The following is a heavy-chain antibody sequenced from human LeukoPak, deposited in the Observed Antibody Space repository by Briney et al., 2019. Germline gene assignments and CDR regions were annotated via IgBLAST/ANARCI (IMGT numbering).Heavy chain of an antibody. J-gene: IGHJ6*04. V-gene: IGHV3-53*01. CDR3: ARSPRDYDILTGRMGFYYGMDV. CDR1: GFTVSSNY. CDR2: IYSGGST. Sequence: GSLRLSCAASGFTVSSNYMSWVRQAPGKGLEWVSVIYSGGSTYYADSVKGRFTISRDNSKNTLYLQVNSLRAEDTAVYYCARSPRDYDILTGRMGFYYGMDVWGKGTTVTVSS. D-gene: IGHD3-9*01.